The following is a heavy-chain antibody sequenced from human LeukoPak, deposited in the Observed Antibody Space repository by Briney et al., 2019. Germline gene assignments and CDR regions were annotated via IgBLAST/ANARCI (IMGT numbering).Heavy chain of an antibody. CDR3: ARERGEWEPLLRYQYYYMDV. Sequence: EGSLRLSCAASGFTFSSYEMNWVRQAPGKGLEWVSYISSSGSTIYYADSVKGRFTISRDNAKNSLYLQMNSLRAEDTAVYYCARERGEWEPLLRYQYYYMDVWGKGTTVTVSS. D-gene: IGHD1-26*01. CDR1: GFTFSSYE. CDR2: ISSSGSTI. J-gene: IGHJ6*03. V-gene: IGHV3-48*03.